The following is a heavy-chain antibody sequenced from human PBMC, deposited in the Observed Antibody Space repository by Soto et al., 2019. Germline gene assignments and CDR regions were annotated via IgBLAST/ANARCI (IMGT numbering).Heavy chain of an antibody. CDR3: ERCDTGNILDY. CDR2: IIPILGIA. J-gene: IGHJ4*02. Sequence: QVQLVQSGAEVKKPGSSVKVSCKASGGTFSSYTISWVRQAPGQGLGWMGRIIPILGIANYAQKFQGRVTITADKSTSTAYMELSSLRSEDTAVYYCERCDTGNILDYCCQGTLVTVSS. V-gene: IGHV1-69*02. D-gene: IGHD2-8*02. CDR1: GGTFSSYT.